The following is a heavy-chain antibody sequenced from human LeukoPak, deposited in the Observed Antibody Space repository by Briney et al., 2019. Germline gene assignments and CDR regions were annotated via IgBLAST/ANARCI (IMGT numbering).Heavy chain of an antibody. D-gene: IGHD6-19*01. CDR1: GGSFSGYY. J-gene: IGHJ3*02. V-gene: IGHV4-34*01. Sequence: ESSETLSLTCAVYGGSFSGYYWSWIRQPPGKGLEWIGEINHSGSTNYNPSLKSRVTISVDTSKNQFSLKLSSVTAADTAVYYCARHFGTRWLVRWHAFDIWGQGTMVTVSS. CDR2: INHSGST. CDR3: ARHFGTRWLVRWHAFDI.